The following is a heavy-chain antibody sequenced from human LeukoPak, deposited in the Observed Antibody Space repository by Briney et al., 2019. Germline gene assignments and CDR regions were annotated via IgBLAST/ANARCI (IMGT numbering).Heavy chain of an antibody. CDR2: IIPIFGTA. J-gene: IGHJ4*02. V-gene: IGHV1-69*05. Sequence: ASVKVSCKASGGTLSSYAISWVRQAPGQGLEWMGGIIPIFGTANYAQKFQGRVTITTDESTSTAYMELSSLRSEDTAVYYCASFGYDILTGRIGSIDYWGQGTLVTVSS. D-gene: IGHD3-9*01. CDR3: ASFGYDILTGRIGSIDY. CDR1: GGTLSSYA.